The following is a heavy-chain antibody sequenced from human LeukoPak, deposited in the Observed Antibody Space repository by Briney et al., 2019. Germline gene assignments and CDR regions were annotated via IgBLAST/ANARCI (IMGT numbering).Heavy chain of an antibody. CDR2: INSDGSTT. Sequence: GGSLRLSCAASGFTSSSYWMHWVRQAPGKGLVWVSRINSDGSTTRYADSVKGRFTISRDNAKNTLYLQMNSLRAEDTAVYYCARDRFGDGYNLFDYWGQGTLVTVSS. J-gene: IGHJ4*02. CDR3: ARDRFGDGYNLFDY. D-gene: IGHD5-24*01. V-gene: IGHV3-74*01. CDR1: GFTSSSYW.